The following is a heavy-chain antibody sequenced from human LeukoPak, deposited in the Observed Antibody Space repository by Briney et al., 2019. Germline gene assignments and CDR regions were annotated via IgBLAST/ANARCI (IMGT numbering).Heavy chain of an antibody. J-gene: IGHJ4*02. CDR3: AKAYSRGNYYFDY. CDR2: IKQDGSEK. Sequence: GGSLRLSCAASGFTFSSYWMSWVRQAPGKGLEWVANIKQDGSEKYYVDSVKGRFTISRDNARNSLYLQMNSLRAEDTAVYYCAKAYSRGNYYFDYWGQGTLVTVSS. CDR1: GFTFSSYW. V-gene: IGHV3-7*01. D-gene: IGHD1-1*01.